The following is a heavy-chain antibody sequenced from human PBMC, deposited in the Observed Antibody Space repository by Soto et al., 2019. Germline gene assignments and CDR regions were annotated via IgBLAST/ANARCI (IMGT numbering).Heavy chain of an antibody. V-gene: IGHV4-31*11. CDR2: IYYSGST. CDR1: GGSISSGGYY. Sequence: PSETLSLTCAVSGGSISSGGYYWSWIRQHPGKGLEWIGYIYYSGSTYYNPSLKSRVTISVDTSKNQFSLKLSSVTAADTAVYYCARGYGEYGMDVWGQGTTVTVSS. J-gene: IGHJ6*02. D-gene: IGHD4-17*01. CDR3: ARGYGEYGMDV.